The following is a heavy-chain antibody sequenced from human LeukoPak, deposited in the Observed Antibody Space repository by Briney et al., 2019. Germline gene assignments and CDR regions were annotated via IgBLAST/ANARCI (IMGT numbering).Heavy chain of an antibody. Sequence: PSETLSLTCTVSGGSISGYYWSWIRQPPGKGLEWIGYIYYSGSTNYNPSLKSRVTISVDKSKNHFSLKLSSVTAADTALYYCARLLFGGYYYYYGMDVWGQGTTVTVSS. D-gene: IGHD3-10*01. CDR2: IYYSGST. CDR1: GGSISGYY. CDR3: ARLLFGGYYYYYGMDV. J-gene: IGHJ6*02. V-gene: IGHV4-59*12.